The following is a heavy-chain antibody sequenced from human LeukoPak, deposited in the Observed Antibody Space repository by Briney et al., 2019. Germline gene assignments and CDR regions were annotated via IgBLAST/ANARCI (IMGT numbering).Heavy chain of an antibody. J-gene: IGHJ4*02. V-gene: IGHV4-34*01. D-gene: IGHD5-18*01. CDR1: GGSFSGYY. Sequence: PSETLSLTCAVYGGSFSGYYWSWIRQPPGKGLEWIGEINHSGSTNYNPSLKSRVTISVDTSKNQFSLKLSSVTAADTAVYYCARGRGYSYGMIFDYWGQGTLVTVSS. CDR3: ARGRGYSYGMIFDY. CDR2: INHSGST.